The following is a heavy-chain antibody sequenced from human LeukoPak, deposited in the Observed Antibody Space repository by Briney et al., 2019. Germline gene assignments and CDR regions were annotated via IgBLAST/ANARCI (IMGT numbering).Heavy chain of an antibody. J-gene: IGHJ4*02. Sequence: GGSLRLSCAASGFTFSSYGMHWVRQAPGKGLEWVAVIWYDGSNKYYADSVKGRFTISRDNSKNTLYLQMNSLRAEDTAVYYCAKEPDKYSSSWYFDYWGQGTLVTVSS. V-gene: IGHV3-33*06. CDR2: IWYDGSNK. CDR1: GFTFSSYG. CDR3: AKEPDKYSSSWYFDY. D-gene: IGHD6-13*01.